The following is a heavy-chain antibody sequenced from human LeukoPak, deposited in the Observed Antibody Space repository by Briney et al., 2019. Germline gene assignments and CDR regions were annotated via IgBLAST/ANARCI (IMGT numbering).Heavy chain of an antibody. Sequence: EASVKVSCKASGYTFTGYYMHWVRQAPGQGLEWMGWINPNSGGTNYAQKFQGRVTMTRDTSISTAYMELSRLRSDDTAVYYCARDRSSSSLFYYYYYMDVWGKGTTVTVSS. V-gene: IGHV1-2*02. CDR3: ARDRSSSSLFYYYYYMDV. CDR2: INPNSGGT. J-gene: IGHJ6*03. D-gene: IGHD6-6*01. CDR1: GYTFTGYY.